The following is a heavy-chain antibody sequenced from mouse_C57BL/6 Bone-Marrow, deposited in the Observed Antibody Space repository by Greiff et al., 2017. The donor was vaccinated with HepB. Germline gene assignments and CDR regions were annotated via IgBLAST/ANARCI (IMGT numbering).Heavy chain of an antibody. CDR3: TRTDYEYDEGFAY. CDR1: GYTFTDYE. J-gene: IGHJ3*01. CDR2: IDPETGGT. Sequence: VQLQESGAELVRPGASVTLSCKASGYTFTDYEMHWVKQTPAHGLEWIGAIDPETGGTAYNQKFKGKAILTADKSSSTAYMELRSLTSEDSAVYYCTRTDYEYDEGFAYWGQGTLVTVSA. D-gene: IGHD2-4*01. V-gene: IGHV1-15*01.